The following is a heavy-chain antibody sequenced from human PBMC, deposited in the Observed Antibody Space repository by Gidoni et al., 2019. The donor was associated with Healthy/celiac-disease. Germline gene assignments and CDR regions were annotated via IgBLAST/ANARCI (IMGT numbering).Heavy chain of an antibody. D-gene: IGHD3-3*01. V-gene: IGHV4-39*01. J-gene: IGHJ4*02. CDR2: IYYSGST. CDR1: GGSISSSSYY. CDR3: ARTIFGVVIPPDY. Sequence: QLQLQESGPGLVKPSETLSLTCTVSGGSISSSSYYWGWIRQPPGKGLEWIGSIYYSGSTYYNPSLKSRVTISVDTSKNQFSLKLSSVTAADTAVYYCARTIFGVVIPPDYWGQGTLVTVSS.